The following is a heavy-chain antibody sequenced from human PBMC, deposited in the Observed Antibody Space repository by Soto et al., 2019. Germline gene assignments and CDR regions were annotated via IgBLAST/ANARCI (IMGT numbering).Heavy chain of an antibody. Sequence: PGGSVSLSCAASGFTFSHYSMSWVRLAPGKGMEWVSHITAGGTTYYADSVKGRFAISRGTSTNTLYLQMNILRAEDTALYYCANFFQMYWNYDAFHIWAQGSMVTVSS. CDR3: ANFFQMYWNYDAFHI. D-gene: IGHD1-7*01. V-gene: IGHV3-23*01. CDR1: GFTFSHYS. CDR2: ITAGGTT. J-gene: IGHJ3*02.